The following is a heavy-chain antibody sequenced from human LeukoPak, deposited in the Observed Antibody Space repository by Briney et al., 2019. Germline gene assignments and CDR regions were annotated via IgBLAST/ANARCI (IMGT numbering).Heavy chain of an antibody. CDR3: ARLRIAVAAYYYYYGVDV. CDR2: INHSGST. Sequence: SETLSLTCAVYGGSFSGYYWSWIRQPPGKGLEWIGEINHSGSTNYNPSLKSRVTISVDTSKNQFSLKLSSVTAADTAVYYCARLRIAVAAYYYYYGVDVWGQGTTVTVSS. D-gene: IGHD6-19*01. V-gene: IGHV4-34*01. J-gene: IGHJ6*02. CDR1: GGSFSGYY.